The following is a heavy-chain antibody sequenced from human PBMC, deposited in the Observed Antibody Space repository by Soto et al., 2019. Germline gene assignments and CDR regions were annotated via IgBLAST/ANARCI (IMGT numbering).Heavy chain of an antibody. CDR3: AKDGGIAAAGTFGMDV. CDR1: GFTFSSYG. J-gene: IGHJ6*02. D-gene: IGHD6-13*01. Sequence: LRLSCAASGFTFSSYGIHWVRQAPGKGLEWVAVISHDGSNKYYADSVKGRFIISRDNSKNTLYLQMNSLRIEDTAVYYCAKDGGIAAAGTFGMDVWGQGTTVTVSS. CDR2: ISHDGSNK. V-gene: IGHV3-30*18.